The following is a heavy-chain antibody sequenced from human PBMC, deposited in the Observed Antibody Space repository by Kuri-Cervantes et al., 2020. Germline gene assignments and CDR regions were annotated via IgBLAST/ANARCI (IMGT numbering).Heavy chain of an antibody. V-gene: IGHV1-3*01. CDR2: INAGNGNT. D-gene: IGHD6-19*01. J-gene: IGHJ4*02. Sequence: ASVKVSCKASGYTFTSYDINWVRQATGQRLEWMGWINAGNGNTKYSQKFQGRVTITRDTSASTVYMELSSLRSDDTAVYYCARERIAVAGQLDYWGQGTLVTVSS. CDR1: GYTFTSYD. CDR3: ARERIAVAGQLDY.